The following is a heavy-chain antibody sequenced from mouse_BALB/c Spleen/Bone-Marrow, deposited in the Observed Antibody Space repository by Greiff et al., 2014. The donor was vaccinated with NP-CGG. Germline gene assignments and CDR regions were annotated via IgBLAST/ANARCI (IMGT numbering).Heavy chain of an antibody. Sequence: EVMLVEPGGGLVKPGGSLKLSCAASGFTFSDYYMYWVRQTPEKRLEWVATISDGAIYIYYPDSLRGQFTISRDNAKNNLYLQMSSLKSEDTAMYYCARDRGVQGYAMDYWGQGTSVTVSS. D-gene: IGHD2-14*01. CDR3: ARDRGVQGYAMDY. J-gene: IGHJ4*01. CDR1: GFTFSDYY. CDR2: ISDGAIYI. V-gene: IGHV5-4*02.